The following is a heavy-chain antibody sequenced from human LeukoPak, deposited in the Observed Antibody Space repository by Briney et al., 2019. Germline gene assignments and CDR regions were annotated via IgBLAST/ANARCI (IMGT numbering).Heavy chain of an antibody. D-gene: IGHD3-22*01. V-gene: IGHV3-30*03. Sequence: GGSLRLSCAASGFTFSSYGMHWVRQALGKGLEWVAVISDDGSNKNYADSVKGRCTISRDNSKNTLYLQMNRMRVEDTAVYYCAVAYSTSGYYPVDYWGQGALVTVSS. CDR2: ISDDGSNK. J-gene: IGHJ4*02. CDR1: GFTFSSYG. CDR3: AVAYSTSGYYPVDY.